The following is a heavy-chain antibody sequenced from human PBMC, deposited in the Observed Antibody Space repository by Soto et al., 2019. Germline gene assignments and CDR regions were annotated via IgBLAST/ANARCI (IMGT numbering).Heavy chain of an antibody. CDR1: GYTFTSYG. CDR3: ARDCGVGYPCFHRDEFDY. Sequence: ASVKVSCKASGYTFTSYGISWVRQAPGQGLEWMGWISAYNGNTNYAQKLQGRVTMTTDTSTSTAYMELRSLRSDDTAVYYCARDCGVGYPCFHRDEFDYWAQGSLVPVSS. D-gene: IGHD2-2*03. CDR2: ISAYNGNT. J-gene: IGHJ4*02. V-gene: IGHV1-18*01.